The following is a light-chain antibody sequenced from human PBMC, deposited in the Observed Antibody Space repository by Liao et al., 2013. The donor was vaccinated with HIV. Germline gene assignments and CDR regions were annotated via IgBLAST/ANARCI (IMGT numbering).Light chain of an antibody. J-gene: IGLJ2*01. CDR3: QAWDSSTVV. CDR1: KLGQKY. V-gene: IGLV3-1*01. Sequence: SYELTQPPSVSVSPGQTASITCSGDKLGQKYASWYRQKPGQSPVLVIYQDSKRPSGIPERFAGFNSGNTATLTISGTQALDEADYYCQAWDSSTVVFGGGTKLTVL. CDR2: QDS.